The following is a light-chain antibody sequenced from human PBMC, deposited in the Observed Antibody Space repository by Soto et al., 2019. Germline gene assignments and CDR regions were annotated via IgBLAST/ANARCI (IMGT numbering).Light chain of an antibody. CDR1: SGHSRYA. J-gene: IGLJ3*02. Sequence: QAVVTQSPSASASLGASVKLTCTLSSGHSRYAIAWHQQQPEKGPRFLMKVNSDGSHNKGDGIPDRFSGSSSGAERYLTISSLQSEDEADYYCQTWGTGIQVFGGGTKLTVL. CDR2: VNSDGSH. V-gene: IGLV4-69*01. CDR3: QTWGTGIQV.